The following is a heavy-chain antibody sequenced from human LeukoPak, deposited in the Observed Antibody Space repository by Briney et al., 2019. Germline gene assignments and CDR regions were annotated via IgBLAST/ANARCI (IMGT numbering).Heavy chain of an antibody. CDR1: GFTFSSYW. D-gene: IGHD3-22*01. J-gene: IGHJ4*02. Sequence: GGSLRLSCAASGFTFSSYWMSWVRQAPGKGLEWVANIKQDGSEKYYVDSVKGRFTISRDNAKNSLYLQMNSPRAEDTAVYYCARDRNYYDSSGYYHGMDYWGQGTLVTVSS. CDR2: IKQDGSEK. CDR3: ARDRNYYDSSGYYHGMDY. V-gene: IGHV3-7*01.